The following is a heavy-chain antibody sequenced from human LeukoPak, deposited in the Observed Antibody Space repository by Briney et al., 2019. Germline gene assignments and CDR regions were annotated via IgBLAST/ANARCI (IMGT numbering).Heavy chain of an antibody. J-gene: IGHJ3*02. Sequence: GGSPRLSCAASGFTVSSIHMSWVRQAPGEGLEWVSVIYSGGNTYYADSVKGRFTISRDNSKNTLYLQMNNLRAEDTAVYYCARDLGRDSFDIWGQGTKVTVSS. CDR2: IYSGGNT. CDR3: ARDLGRDSFDI. CDR1: GFTVSSIH. D-gene: IGHD2-15*01. V-gene: IGHV3-53*01.